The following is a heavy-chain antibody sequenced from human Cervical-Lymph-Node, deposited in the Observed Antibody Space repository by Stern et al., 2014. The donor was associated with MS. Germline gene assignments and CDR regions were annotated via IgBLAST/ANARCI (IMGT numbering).Heavy chain of an antibody. D-gene: IGHD3-22*01. V-gene: IGHV1-46*03. J-gene: IGHJ4*02. Sequence: QVQLVQSGAEVRKPGASVKVSCKASGYTFTTYYMHWVRQAPGQGLEWMGVINPSGGNTNYAQKFQGRVTMTRDTSTSTVYMELSSLRSEATAMYYCARATLDDSSAYFQYYFDHWGQGTLVTVSS. CDR1: GYTFTTYY. CDR3: ARATLDDSSAYFQYYFDH. CDR2: INPSGGNT.